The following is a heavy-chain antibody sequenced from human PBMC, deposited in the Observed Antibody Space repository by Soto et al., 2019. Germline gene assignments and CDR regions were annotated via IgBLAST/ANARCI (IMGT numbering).Heavy chain of an antibody. CDR3: AKGAHCSSATCYLPADV. Sequence: GGSLRLSCAASGFTFSNYAMSWVRHAPGQGLEWVSGITGSGSRSDHADSVEGRFDISRDYYKNTVYLQMSSLRVEDTAVYYCAKGAHCSSATCYLPADVWGQGTTVTVSS. V-gene: IGHV3-23*01. D-gene: IGHD2-2*01. CDR2: ITGSGSRS. J-gene: IGHJ6*02. CDR1: GFTFSNYA.